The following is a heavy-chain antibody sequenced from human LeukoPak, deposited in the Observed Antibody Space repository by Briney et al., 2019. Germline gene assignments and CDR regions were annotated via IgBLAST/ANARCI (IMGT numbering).Heavy chain of an antibody. D-gene: IGHD6-13*01. CDR1: GGSISSYY. CDR2: IYFTGTT. V-gene: IGHV4-59*01. J-gene: IGHJ4*02. Sequence: SETLSLTCTVSGGSISSYYWTWIRQPPGKGLEWIGYIYFTGTTNYAPSLKSRVTISLDTSKNQFSLKLSSVTPADTAVYYCARGGSWYDYWGQGTLVTVSS. CDR3: ARGGSWYDY.